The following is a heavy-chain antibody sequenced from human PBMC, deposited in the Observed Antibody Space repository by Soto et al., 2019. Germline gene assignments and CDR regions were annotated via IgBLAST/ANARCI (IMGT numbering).Heavy chain of an antibody. J-gene: IGHJ4*02. CDR3: ARDYHDYYDSSGSPGY. V-gene: IGHV1-46*01. Sequence: ASVKVSCKASGYTFTSYYMHWVRQAPGQGLEWMGIINPSGGSTSYAQKFQGRVTMTRDTSTSTVYMELSSLRSEDTAVYYCARDYHDYYDSSGSPGYWGQGTLVTVS. D-gene: IGHD3-22*01. CDR1: GYTFTSYY. CDR2: INPSGGST.